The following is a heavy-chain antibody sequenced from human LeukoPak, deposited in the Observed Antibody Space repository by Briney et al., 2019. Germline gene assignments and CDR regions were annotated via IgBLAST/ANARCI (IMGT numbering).Heavy chain of an antibody. V-gene: IGHV3-33*01. CDR3: ARDLVGIAVAGLDY. J-gene: IGHJ4*02. Sequence: GGSLRLSCAASGFTFSSFGMHWVRQAPGKGLEWVAVIWYDGSNKYYADSVKGRFTISRDNSKNTLYLQMNSLRAEDTAVYYCARDLVGIAVAGLDYWGQGTLVTVSS. D-gene: IGHD6-19*01. CDR1: GFTFSSFG. CDR2: IWYDGSNK.